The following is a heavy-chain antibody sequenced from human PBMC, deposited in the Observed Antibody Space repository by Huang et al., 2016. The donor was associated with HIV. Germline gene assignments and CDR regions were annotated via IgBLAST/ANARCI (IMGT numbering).Heavy chain of an antibody. V-gene: IGHV1-69*13. CDR3: ARGSLEYSVSSSLDY. J-gene: IGHJ4*02. Sequence: QVQLLQSGAEVKKPGSSVKVSCKASGGPFRSYSIAWVRQAPGQGLEWMASLMPVFDSPNYAKKLQGRVRVTADESTSTVYMELRDLRPDDTAVYFCARGSLEYSVSSSLDYWGQGTHVTVSS. D-gene: IGHD4-4*01. CDR2: LMPVFDSP. CDR1: GGPFRSYS.